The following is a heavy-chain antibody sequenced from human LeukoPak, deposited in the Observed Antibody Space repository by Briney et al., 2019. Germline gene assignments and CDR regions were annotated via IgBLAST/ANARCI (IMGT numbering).Heavy chain of an antibody. D-gene: IGHD6-13*01. J-gene: IGHJ4*02. Sequence: SSVKVSCKASGGTFSSYAISWVRQAPGQGLEWMGRIIPIFGTANYAQKFQGRVTITTDESTSTAYMELSSLRSGDTAVYYCARVPIIAAGGEFDYWGQGTLVTVSS. V-gene: IGHV1-69*05. CDR1: GGTFSSYA. CDR2: IIPIFGTA. CDR3: ARVPIIAAGGEFDY.